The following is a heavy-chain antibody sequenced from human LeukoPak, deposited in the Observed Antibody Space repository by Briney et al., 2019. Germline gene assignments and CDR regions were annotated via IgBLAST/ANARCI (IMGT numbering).Heavy chain of an antibody. V-gene: IGHV3-21*01. CDR3: ARIFLAGSYPGH. J-gene: IGHJ4*02. CDR2: ISSSSSYI. CDR1: GFTFSSYS. D-gene: IGHD1-26*01. Sequence: GGSLRLSCAASGFTFSSYSMNWVRQAPGKGLEWVSSISSSSSYIYYADSVKGRFTISRDNAKNSLYLQMNSLRAEDTAVYYCARIFLAGSYPGHWGQGTLVTVSS.